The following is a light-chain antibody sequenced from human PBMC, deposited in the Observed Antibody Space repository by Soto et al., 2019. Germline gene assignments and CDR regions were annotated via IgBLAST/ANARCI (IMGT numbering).Light chain of an antibody. CDR1: SSNIGSNT. Sequence: QSVLTQPPSASGTPGQRVTISCSGSSSNIGSNTVNWYQQLPGTAPKLLIYSNNQRPSGVPDRFSGSKSGTSASLAISGLQSEDEPDYYCAAWDDSLNGPYVVFGGGTKLTVL. CDR2: SNN. J-gene: IGLJ2*01. V-gene: IGLV1-44*01. CDR3: AAWDDSLNGPYVV.